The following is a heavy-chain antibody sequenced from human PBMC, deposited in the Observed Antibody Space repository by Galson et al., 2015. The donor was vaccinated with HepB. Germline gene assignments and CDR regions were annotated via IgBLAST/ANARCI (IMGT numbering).Heavy chain of an antibody. V-gene: IGHV3-30-3*01. Sequence: SLRLSCAASGFTFSSYAMHWVRQAPGKGLEWVAVISYDGSNKYYADSVKGRFTISRDNSKNTLYLQMNSLRAEDTALYYCSSLGGVGSSWPNGDWFDPWGQGTLVTVYS. CDR1: GFTFSSYA. D-gene: IGHD6-13*01. J-gene: IGHJ5*02. CDR3: SSLGGVGSSWPNGDWFDP. CDR2: ISYDGSNK.